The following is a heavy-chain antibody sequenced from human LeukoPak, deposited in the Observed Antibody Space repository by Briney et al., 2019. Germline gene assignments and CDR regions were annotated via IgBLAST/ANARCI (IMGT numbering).Heavy chain of an antibody. CDR1: GFTFSSYA. CDR2: IAGRGGTT. CDR3: AKWAPLGVSYWDC. J-gene: IGHJ4*02. Sequence: GGSLRLSCAASGFTFSSYAMSWVRQAPGKGLEWVSDIAGRGGTTYYADSVRGRFTNSRDNPKNTLYVRMNSLRAEDTALYYCAKWAPLGVSYWDCWGQGTLVTVSS. D-gene: IGHD3-16*01. V-gene: IGHV3-23*01.